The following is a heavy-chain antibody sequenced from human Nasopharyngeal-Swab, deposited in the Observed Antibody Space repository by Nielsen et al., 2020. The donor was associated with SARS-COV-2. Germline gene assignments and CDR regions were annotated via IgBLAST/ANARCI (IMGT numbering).Heavy chain of an antibody. CDR3: AVGYCSSTSCYDAFDI. D-gene: IGHD2-2*01. CDR1: GFTFSSYW. CDR2: IRQDGSET. Sequence: GESLKISCAASGFTFSSYWMSWVRQAPGKGLEWVANIRQDGSETYYVDSVKGRFTISRDNAKNSLDLQMNSLRAEDTAVYYCAVGYCSSTSCYDAFDIWGQGTMVTVSS. J-gene: IGHJ3*02. V-gene: IGHV3-7*01.